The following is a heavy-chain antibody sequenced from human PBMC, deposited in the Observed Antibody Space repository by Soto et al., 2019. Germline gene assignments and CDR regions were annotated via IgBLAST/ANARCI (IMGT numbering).Heavy chain of an antibody. J-gene: IGHJ6*02. CDR1: EFTFRIFA. CDR2: ISYEGSRK. Sequence: QVHLVESGGGVVQPGSSLRLSCAASEFTFRIFAMHWLRQSPGQGLAWVAVISYEGSRKADSVKGRFTVSRDNSWNTLYLQMNSLRAEDTAIYYCARGDREDIEEVVGVRPGEYSMDVWGQGTKVTVSS. V-gene: IGHV3-30-3*01. CDR3: ARGDREDIEEVVGVRPGEYSMDV. D-gene: IGHD1-26*01.